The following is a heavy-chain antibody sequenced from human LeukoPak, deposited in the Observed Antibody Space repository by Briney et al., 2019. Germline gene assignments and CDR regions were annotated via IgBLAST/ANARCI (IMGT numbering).Heavy chain of an antibody. V-gene: IGHV3-48*01. CDR1: GFTFSSYS. CDR3: AKGIDVVVTAIHFDY. CDR2: ISSSSSTI. J-gene: IGHJ4*02. Sequence: PGGSLRLSCAASGFTFSSYSMNWVRQAPGKGLEWVSYISSSSSTIYYADSVKGRFTISRDNSKNTLYLQMNSLRAEDTAVYYCAKGIDVVVTAIHFDYWGQGTLVTVSA. D-gene: IGHD2-21*02.